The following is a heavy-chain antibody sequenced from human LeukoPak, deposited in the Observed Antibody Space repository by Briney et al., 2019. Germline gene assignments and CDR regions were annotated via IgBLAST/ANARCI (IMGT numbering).Heavy chain of an antibody. Sequence: GASVKVSCKASGYTFTNFGISWVRQAPGQGLEWMGWISAYNGNTNYAQKLQGRVTMTTDTSTSTAYMELRSLRSDDTAVYYCAKEDYYYGSGSLSTLDYWGQGTLVTVSS. J-gene: IGHJ4*02. D-gene: IGHD3-10*01. CDR2: ISAYNGNT. CDR3: AKEDYYYGSGSLSTLDY. CDR1: GYTFTNFG. V-gene: IGHV1-18*01.